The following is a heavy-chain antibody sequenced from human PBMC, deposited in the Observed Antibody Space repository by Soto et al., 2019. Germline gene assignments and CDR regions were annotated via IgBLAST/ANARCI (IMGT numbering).Heavy chain of an antibody. J-gene: IGHJ5*02. CDR3: VRDGTKTLRDWFDP. D-gene: IGHD1-1*01. V-gene: IGHV4-4*07. CDR2: IYATGTA. Sequence: PSETLSLTCTVSGASISGFYWSWIRKSAGKGLEWIGRIYATGTADYNPSLKSRVMMSVDTSKKQFSLKLRSVTAADTAVYYCVRDGTKTLRDWFDPWGQGISVTVSS. CDR1: GASISGFY.